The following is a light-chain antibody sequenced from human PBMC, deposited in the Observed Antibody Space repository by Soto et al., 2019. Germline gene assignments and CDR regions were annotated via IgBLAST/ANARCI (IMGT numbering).Light chain of an antibody. Sequence: DIQMTQSPSSLSASVGDRVTITCRASQSISSYLNWYQQKPGKAPKLLIYDASSLESGVPSSFSGSGSGTEFTLTISSLQPDDFATYYCQQYDSYPWTFGQGTKVEIK. CDR2: DAS. CDR1: QSISSY. J-gene: IGKJ1*01. V-gene: IGKV1-5*01. CDR3: QQYDSYPWT.